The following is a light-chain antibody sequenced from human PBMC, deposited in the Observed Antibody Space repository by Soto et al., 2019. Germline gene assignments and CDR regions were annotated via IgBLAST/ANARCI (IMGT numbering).Light chain of an antibody. CDR3: QQLNSYPLT. V-gene: IGKV1-9*01. CDR2: AAS. J-gene: IGKJ4*01. CDR1: QGIGIY. Sequence: DIQLTQSPSFLSASVRDRVTITCRASQGIGIYLAWYQQKPGKAPKLLIYAASTLQSGVASRFRGRGSGTEFTLTVSSLKPEDCATYYCQQLNSYPLTCGGGTKVEIK.